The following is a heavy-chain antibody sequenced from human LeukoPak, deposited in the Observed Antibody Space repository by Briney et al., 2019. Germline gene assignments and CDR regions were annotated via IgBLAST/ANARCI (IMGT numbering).Heavy chain of an antibody. CDR1: GYTFTSYY. CDR3: ARGSPEYDSSGYYLDY. D-gene: IGHD3-22*01. CDR2: INPSGGST. Sequence: ASVKVSCKASGYTFTSYYMHWVRQAPGQGLEWMGIINPSGGSTSYAQKFQGRVTMTRDTSTSTVYMELSSLRSEDTAAYYCARGSPEYDSSGYYLDYWGQGTLVTVSS. J-gene: IGHJ4*02. V-gene: IGHV1-46*01.